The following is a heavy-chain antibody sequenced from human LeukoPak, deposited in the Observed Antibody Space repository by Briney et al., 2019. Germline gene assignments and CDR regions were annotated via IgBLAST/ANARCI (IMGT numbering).Heavy chain of an antibody. D-gene: IGHD4-17*01. CDR1: GIPFSSFG. V-gene: IGHV3-33*01. J-gene: IGHJ5*01. Sequence: GGSLRLSCAAPGIPFSSFGMHWLRQAPGKGLEWVAFIWYDGSNKYYTDSVKGRFTISRDNSKNTLYLQMNSLTAEDTAVYYCARDGTVTAGPYDSSGGGTLVTVSS. CDR3: ARDGTVTAGPYDS. CDR2: IWYDGSNK.